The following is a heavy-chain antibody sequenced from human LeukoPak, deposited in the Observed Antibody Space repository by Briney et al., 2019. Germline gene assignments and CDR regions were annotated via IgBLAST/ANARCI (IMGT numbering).Heavy chain of an antibody. CDR2: ISGSGDST. D-gene: IGHD1/OR15-1a*01. J-gene: IGHJ4*02. V-gene: IGHV3-23*01. CDR1: GFTFSTYD. CDR3: AKNWNRYYFDY. Sequence: GGSLRLSCAASGFTFSTYDMSWVRQAPGKGLEWVSAISGSGDSTYYADSVKGRFTISRDNSKNTLFLQMNSLRADDTAVYYCAKNWNRYYFDYWGQGTLVTVSS.